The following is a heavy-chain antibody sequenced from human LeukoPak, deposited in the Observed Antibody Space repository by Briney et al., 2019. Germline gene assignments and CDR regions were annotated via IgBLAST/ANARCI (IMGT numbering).Heavy chain of an antibody. CDR3: ARGGYYDFWSGYYPYYMDV. V-gene: IGHV4-61*02. CDR2: IYTSGST. CDR1: GGSISSGSYY. Sequence: PSETLSLTCTVSGGSISSGSYYWSWIRQPAGKGLEWIGRIYTSGSTNYNPSLKSRVTISVDTSKNQFSLKLSSVTAADTAVYYCARGGYYDFWSGYYPYYMDVWGKGTTVTVSS. J-gene: IGHJ6*03. D-gene: IGHD3-3*01.